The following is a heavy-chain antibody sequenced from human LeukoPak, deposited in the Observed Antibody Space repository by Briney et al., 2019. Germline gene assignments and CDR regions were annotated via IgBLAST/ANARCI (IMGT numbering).Heavy chain of an antibody. J-gene: IGHJ4*02. CDR1: GFTVSSNY. CDR3: ARGSRSGSYFDY. D-gene: IGHD1-26*01. CDR2: IYSGGST. Sequence: GGSLRLSCAASGFTVSSNYMSWVRQAQGKGLEWVSVIYSGGSTYYADSVKGRFTISRDNSKNTLYLQMNSLRAEDTAVYYCARGSRSGSYFDYWGQGTLVTVSS. V-gene: IGHV3-66*01.